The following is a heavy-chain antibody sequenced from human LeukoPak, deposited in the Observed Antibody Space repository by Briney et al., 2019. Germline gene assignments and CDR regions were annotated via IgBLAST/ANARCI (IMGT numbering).Heavy chain of an antibody. CDR1: GFTFSSYW. CDR3: ARATRGYSYGYYYSYMDV. V-gene: IGHV3-7*01. D-gene: IGHD5-18*01. Sequence: GGSLRLSCAASGFTFSSYWMSWVRQAPGKGLEWVANIKQDGSEKYYVDSVKGRFTISKDNAKNSLCLRMNSLRAEDTAVYYCARATRGYSYGYYYSYMDVWGKGTTVTVSS. J-gene: IGHJ6*03. CDR2: IKQDGSEK.